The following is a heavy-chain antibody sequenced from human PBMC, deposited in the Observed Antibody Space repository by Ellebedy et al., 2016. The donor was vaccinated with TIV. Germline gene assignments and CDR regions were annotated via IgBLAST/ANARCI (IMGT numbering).Heavy chain of an antibody. V-gene: IGHV3-33*01. CDR1: GFIFSNYG. CDR3: ARGHLLYYDSSGFDY. D-gene: IGHD3-22*01. J-gene: IGHJ4*02. Sequence: GESLKISCEASGFIFSNYGMHWVRQAPGKGLEWVAFIWYDGGNKYYADSVKGRFTISRDNSKNTLYLQMNSLRAEDTAVYYCARGHLLYYDSSGFDYWGQGTLVTVSS. CDR2: IWYDGGNK.